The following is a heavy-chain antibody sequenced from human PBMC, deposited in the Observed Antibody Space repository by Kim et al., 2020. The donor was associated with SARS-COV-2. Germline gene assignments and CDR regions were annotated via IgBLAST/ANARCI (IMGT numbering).Heavy chain of an antibody. CDR3: ARDKGKRITMVRGESDYYYYGMGV. Sequence: SETLSLTCAVSGGSISSSNWWSWVRQPPGKGLEWIGEIYHSGSTNYNPSLKSRVTISVDKSKNQFSLKLSSVTAADTAVYYCARDKGKRITMVRGESDYYYYGMGVRGQGTTVTVSS. CDR1: GGSISSSNW. J-gene: IGHJ6*02. D-gene: IGHD3-10*01. CDR2: IYHSGST. V-gene: IGHV4-4*02.